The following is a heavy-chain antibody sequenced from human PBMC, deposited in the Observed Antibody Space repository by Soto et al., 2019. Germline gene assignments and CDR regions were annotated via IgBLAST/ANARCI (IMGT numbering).Heavy chain of an antibody. CDR1: GGNFRSISNHY. J-gene: IGHJ6*02. D-gene: IGHD3-10*01. CDR2: ISYSGST. V-gene: IGHV4-59*08. CDR3: LTQGFGPLHGLVDV. Sequence: PSETLSLTCTFSGGNFRSISNHYCSWIRQPPGKGLEWIGYISYSGSTSYNPSLKSRLIISVDTSQNQVSLKLASVTAADTAVYYCLTQGFGPLHGLVDVWGQGTTVTVSS.